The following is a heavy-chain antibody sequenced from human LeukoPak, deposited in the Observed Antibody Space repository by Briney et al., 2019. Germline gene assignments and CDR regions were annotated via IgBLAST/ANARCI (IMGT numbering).Heavy chain of an antibody. CDR2: ISGFGGST. D-gene: IGHD6-13*01. J-gene: IGHJ4*02. CDR3: ARRGGSSWSSFDY. CDR1: GFIFDNYA. Sequence: GGSLRLSCAASGFIFDNYAMNWVRQAPGKGLEWLTGISGFGGSTYYAASAKGRFTISRDNSGNTLFLQLNNLRVEDTAVYYCARRGGSSWSSFDYWGQGSLVTVSS. V-gene: IGHV3-23*01.